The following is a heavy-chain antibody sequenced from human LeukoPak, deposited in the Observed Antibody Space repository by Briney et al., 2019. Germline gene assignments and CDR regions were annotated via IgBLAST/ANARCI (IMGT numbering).Heavy chain of an antibody. Sequence: ASVKVSCKASGYTFTSYYMHWVRQAPGQGLEWMGIINPSGGSTSYAQKFQGRATMTRDMSTSTDYMELSSLRSDDTAVYYCARDLAVAAGRYFDYWGQGTLVTVSS. CDR2: INPSGGST. CDR1: GYTFTSYY. J-gene: IGHJ4*02. D-gene: IGHD6-19*01. CDR3: ARDLAVAAGRYFDY. V-gene: IGHV1-46*01.